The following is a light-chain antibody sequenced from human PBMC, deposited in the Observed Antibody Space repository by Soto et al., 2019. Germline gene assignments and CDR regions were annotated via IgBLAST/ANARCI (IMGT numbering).Light chain of an antibody. CDR3: QQYGSSPTWT. V-gene: IGKV3-20*01. CDR2: GAS. CDR1: QSVSSTY. Sequence: EIVLTQSPGILSLSPGERASLSCRASQSVSSTYLAWYQQKPGQAPRLLIYGASTRATGIPDRCSGSGSGADFTLTISRLEPEDSAVYYGQQYGSSPTWTVGQGTKVELK. J-gene: IGKJ1*01.